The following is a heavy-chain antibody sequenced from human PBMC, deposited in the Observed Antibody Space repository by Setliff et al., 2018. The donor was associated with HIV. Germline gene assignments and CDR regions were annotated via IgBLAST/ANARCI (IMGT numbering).Heavy chain of an antibody. CDR3: AARPGVDSSGYYDYYYLDV. V-gene: IGHV1-58*02. D-gene: IGHD3-22*01. CDR1: GFTFNTSA. Sequence: ASVKVSCKASGFTFNTSAIQWVRQARGRRLEWIGWIVVGSGNTNYAQKFQERVTITRDMSTSTSYMELTNLRSEDTAVYYCAARPGVDSSGYYDYYYLDVWAKGTTVTVSS. J-gene: IGHJ6*03. CDR2: IVVGSGNT.